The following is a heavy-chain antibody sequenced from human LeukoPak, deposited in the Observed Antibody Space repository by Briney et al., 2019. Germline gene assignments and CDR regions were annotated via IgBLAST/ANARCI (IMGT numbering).Heavy chain of an antibody. V-gene: IGHV3-23*01. CDR3: AKSYCTTTSCEFDY. CDR2: ISGSDGST. CDR1: GFTFSTFA. Sequence: SGGSLRLSCTASGFTFSTFAMSWVRQAPGKGLEWASGISGSDGSTYYADSVKGRFTISRDSSQNTLYLQMNSLRAEDTAVYYCAKSYCTTTSCEFDYWGQGTLVTVSS. J-gene: IGHJ4*02. D-gene: IGHD2-2*01.